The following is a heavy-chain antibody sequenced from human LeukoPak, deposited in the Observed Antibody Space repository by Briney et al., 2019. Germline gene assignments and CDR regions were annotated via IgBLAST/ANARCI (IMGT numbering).Heavy chain of an antibody. Sequence: GGSLRLSCAASGFTFSSYAMSWVRQAPGKGLEWGSAISGSGGSTYYAASVKGRFTISRDNSKNTLYLQMNSLRAEDTAVYYCAKAAMVRGVENAFDIWGQGTMVTVSS. CDR1: GFTFSSYA. V-gene: IGHV3-23*01. CDR2: ISGSGGST. J-gene: IGHJ3*02. D-gene: IGHD3-10*01. CDR3: AKAAMVRGVENAFDI.